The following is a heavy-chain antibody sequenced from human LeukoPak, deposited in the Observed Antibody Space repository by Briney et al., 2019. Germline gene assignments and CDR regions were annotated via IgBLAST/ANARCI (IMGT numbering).Heavy chain of an antibody. J-gene: IGHJ6*03. Sequence: PSETLSLTCTVSGGSISSSSYYWGWIRQPPGKGLEWIGSIYYSGSTYYNPSLKSRVTISVDTSKNQFSLKLSSVTAADTAVYYCARMNYYDSSGYYYTWGYYYYYMDVWGKGTTVTVSS. CDR2: IYYSGST. CDR3: ARMNYYDSSGYYYTWGYYYYYMDV. D-gene: IGHD3-22*01. CDR1: GGSISSSSYY. V-gene: IGHV4-39*07.